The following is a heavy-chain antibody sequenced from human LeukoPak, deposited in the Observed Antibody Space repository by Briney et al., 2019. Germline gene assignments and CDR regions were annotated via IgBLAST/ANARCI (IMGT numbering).Heavy chain of an antibody. CDR1: GGSINSSTYY. J-gene: IGHJ4*02. D-gene: IGHD2/OR15-2a*01. CDR3: ARHSRANRVFDY. Sequence: PSETLSLTCTVSGGSINSSTYYGGWIRQPPGKGLEWIGSIYYSGSTYYNPSLKSRVTIFVDTFKNQFSLKLSSVTAADTAVYYCARHSRANRVFDYWGQGTLVTVSS. CDR2: IYYSGST. V-gene: IGHV4-39*01.